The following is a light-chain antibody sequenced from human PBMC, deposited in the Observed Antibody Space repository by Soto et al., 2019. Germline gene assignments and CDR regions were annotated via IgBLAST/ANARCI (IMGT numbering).Light chain of an antibody. J-gene: IGKJ5*01. CDR3: QQRSNWPPIT. CDR2: DAS. CDR1: QSVSSY. Sequence: EIVLTQSPATLSLSPGERATLSCRASQSVSSYLAWYQQKPGQAPRLLIYDASNRVTGIPARFSGSGSGTVFTLTISSLEHEDFAVYYCQQRSNWPPITFGQGKRLESK. V-gene: IGKV3-11*01.